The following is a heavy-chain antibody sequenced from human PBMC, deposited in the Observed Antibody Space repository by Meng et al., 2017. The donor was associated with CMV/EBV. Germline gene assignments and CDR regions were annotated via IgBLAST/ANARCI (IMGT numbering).Heavy chain of an antibody. Sequence: SVKVSCKASGGTFSSYTISWVRQAPGQGFEWMGRIIPILGIANYAQKFQGRVTITADKSTSTAYMELSSLRSEDTAVYYCARDKDSSSSYDDGMDVWGQGTTVTVSS. CDR3: ARDKDSSSSYDDGMDV. CDR2: IIPILGIA. CDR1: GGTFSSYT. J-gene: IGHJ6*02. V-gene: IGHV1-69*04. D-gene: IGHD6-6*01.